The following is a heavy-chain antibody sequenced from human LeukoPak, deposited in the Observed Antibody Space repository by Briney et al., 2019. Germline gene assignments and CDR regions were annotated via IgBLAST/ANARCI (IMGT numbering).Heavy chain of an antibody. CDR3: ARDRITIFGVVSTRVNRDYYYYYMDV. CDR1: GYTFTSYY. J-gene: IGHJ6*03. CDR2: INPSGGST. V-gene: IGHV1-46*01. D-gene: IGHD3-3*01. Sequence: ASVKVSCKASGYTFTSYYMHWVRQASGQGLEWMGIINPSGGSTSYAQKFQGRVTMTRDMSTSTVYMELSSLRSEDTAVYYCARDRITIFGVVSTRVNRDYYYYYMDVWGKGTTVTVSS.